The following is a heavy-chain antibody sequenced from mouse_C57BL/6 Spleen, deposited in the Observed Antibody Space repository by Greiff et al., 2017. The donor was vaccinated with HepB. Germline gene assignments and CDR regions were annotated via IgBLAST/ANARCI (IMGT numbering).Heavy chain of an antibody. J-gene: IGHJ4*01. Sequence: QVQLKQSGAELVRPGTSVKVSCKASGYAFTNYLIEWVKQRPGQGLEWIGVINPGSGGTNYNEKFKGKATLTADKSSSTAYMQLSSLTSEDSAVYFCARWEDFSNYEYYAMDYWGQGTSVTVSS. D-gene: IGHD2-5*01. V-gene: IGHV1-54*01. CDR3: ARWEDFSNYEYYAMDY. CDR2: INPGSGGT. CDR1: GYAFTNYL.